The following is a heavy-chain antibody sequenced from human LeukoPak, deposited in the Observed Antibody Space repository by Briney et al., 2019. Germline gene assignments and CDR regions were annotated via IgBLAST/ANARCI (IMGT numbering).Heavy chain of an antibody. CDR3: ARDTVGVTDY. V-gene: IGHV3-7*01. CDR1: GFTSSSHW. J-gene: IGHJ4*02. CDR2: IKPDGSEE. D-gene: IGHD1-26*01. Sequence: PGGSLRLSCAASGFTSSSHWMGWVRQAPGKGLEWVANIKPDGSEENYVDSVKGRFTISRDNAKNSLYLQMNSLRAEDTALYYCARDTVGVTDYWGQGTLVTVSS.